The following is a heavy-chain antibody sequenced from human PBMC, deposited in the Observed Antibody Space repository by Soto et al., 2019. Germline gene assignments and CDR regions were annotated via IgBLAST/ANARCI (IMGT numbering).Heavy chain of an antibody. CDR3: ANAGNYRFDN. V-gene: IGHV3-74*01. J-gene: IGHJ4*02. Sequence: PGGSLRLSCAASAFSFSTSWMHWVRQAPGEGLVWVSRINPDGRTINYADSVKGRFTIPGDNAKNTLYLQMNILRVEDTAVYFLANAGNYRFDNWGLGTLVTVSS. CDR1: AFSFSTSW. D-gene: IGHD1-1*01. CDR2: INPDGRTI.